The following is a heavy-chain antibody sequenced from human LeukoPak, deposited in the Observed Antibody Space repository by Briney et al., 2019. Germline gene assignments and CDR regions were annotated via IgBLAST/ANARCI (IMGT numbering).Heavy chain of an antibody. CDR2: IISSRSYI. D-gene: IGHD3-22*01. CDR1: GVTFSSYS. CDR3: ARVHSSGYYNAFDI. J-gene: IGHJ3*02. V-gene: IGHV3-21*01. Sequence: GGSLRLSCAASGVTFSSYSMNSVRQAPGKGLEWVSSIISSRSYIFYAYSVKGRFTISRDNAKNSLYLQMNSLRAEDTAVYYCARVHSSGYYNAFDIWGQGTMVTVSS.